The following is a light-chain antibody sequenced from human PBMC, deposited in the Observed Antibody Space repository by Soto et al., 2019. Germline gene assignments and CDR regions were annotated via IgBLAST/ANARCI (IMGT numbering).Light chain of an antibody. CDR1: QSLGNN. CDR3: LQYNKWPRT. Sequence: ENVLTQSPATLTLSPGERATLSCRANQSLGNNIAWYQQKPGQAPRLLIYGASTGATGLPARFSGSGSGTEFTLSISSLQSEDFAVYYCLQYNKWPRTFGQGTKVDIK. V-gene: IGKV3-15*01. CDR2: GAS. J-gene: IGKJ1*01.